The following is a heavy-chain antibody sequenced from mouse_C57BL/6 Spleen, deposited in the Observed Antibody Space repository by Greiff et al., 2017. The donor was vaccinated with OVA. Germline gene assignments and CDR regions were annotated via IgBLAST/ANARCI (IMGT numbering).Heavy chain of an antibody. J-gene: IGHJ3*01. Sequence: VQLQQSGAELVRPGASVKLSCTASGFNIKDYYMHWVKQRPEQGLEWIGRIDPEDGDTKYAPKFQGKATVTADTSSNTAYLQLSSLTSEDTAVYYCTGDDYGAAWFAYWGQGTLVTVSA. D-gene: IGHD2-4*01. CDR2: IDPEDGDT. CDR3: TGDDYGAAWFAY. CDR1: GFNIKDYY. V-gene: IGHV14-1*01.